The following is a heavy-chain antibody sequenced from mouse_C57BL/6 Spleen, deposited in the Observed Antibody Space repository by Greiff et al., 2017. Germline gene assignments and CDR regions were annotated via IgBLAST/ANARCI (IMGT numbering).Heavy chain of an antibody. CDR3: ARGGPIITTVVAEPFDY. Sequence: QVQLQQPGAELVRPGSSVKLSCKASGYTFTSYWMHWVKQRPIQGLEWIGNIDPSDSETHYNQKFKDKATLTVDKSSSTAYMQLSSLTSEDSAVYYCARGGPIITTVVAEPFDYWGQGTTLTVAS. V-gene: IGHV1-52*01. J-gene: IGHJ2*01. CDR2: IDPSDSET. CDR1: GYTFTSYW. D-gene: IGHD1-1*01.